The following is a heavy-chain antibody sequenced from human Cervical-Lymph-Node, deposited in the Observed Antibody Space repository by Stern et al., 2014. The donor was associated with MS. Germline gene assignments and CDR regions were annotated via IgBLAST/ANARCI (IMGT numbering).Heavy chain of an antibody. CDR1: GYTFSNYG. CDR3: ARVLMVYARTPYYAMDV. Sequence: QDQLVQSGAEVKKPGTSVKVSCKASGYTFSNYGINWLRQAPGQGLEWVGWINSYNGNTNYEQRLQGRVTMTTDTSTSTAYMELRSLRSEDTAIYYCARVLMVYARTPYYAMDVWGQGTTITVSS. CDR2: INSYNGNT. D-gene: IGHD2-8*01. V-gene: IGHV1-18*01. J-gene: IGHJ6*02.